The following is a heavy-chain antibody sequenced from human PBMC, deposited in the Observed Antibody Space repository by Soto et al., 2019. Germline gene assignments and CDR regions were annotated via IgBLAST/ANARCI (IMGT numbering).Heavy chain of an antibody. V-gene: IGHV2-5*01. CDR2: IYWNDDK. CDR1: VFSLTTRGVG. Sequence: QITLRATGPTLVKPTQNLTVSCTFSVFSLTTRGVGVGWFRQSPGQALECLALIYWNDDKRYSPSLQSRLFITKYTSKDKVVLSKTNVDPVDSATYYYPHIPNYYQYERFDPSDQGALVSVSS. CDR3: PHIPNYYQYERFDP. D-gene: IGHD3-16*01. J-gene: IGHJ5*02.